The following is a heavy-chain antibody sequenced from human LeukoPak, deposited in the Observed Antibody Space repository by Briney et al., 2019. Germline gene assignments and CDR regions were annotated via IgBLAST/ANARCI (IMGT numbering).Heavy chain of an antibody. CDR1: GDSISSGSYY. CDR2: INTGGTT. D-gene: IGHD2-2*01. Sequence: PSETLSLTCTVSGDSISSGSYYWSWIRQPAGKGLEYIGRINTGGTTNYNPSLRSRVTISVDTSKNQFSLNLGSVSAADTAVYYCARDCSSTSCYRPSAFDIWGQGTMVTVSS. J-gene: IGHJ3*02. V-gene: IGHV4-61*02. CDR3: ARDCSSTSCYRPSAFDI.